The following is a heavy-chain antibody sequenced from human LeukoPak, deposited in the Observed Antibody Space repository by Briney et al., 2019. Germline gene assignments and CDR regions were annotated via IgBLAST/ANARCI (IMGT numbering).Heavy chain of an antibody. J-gene: IGHJ5*02. CDR2: ISAYNGDT. D-gene: IGHD2-8*02. V-gene: IGHV1-18*01. CDR3: ARFLLMGPRPTGGPPAGFDP. Sequence: GASVKVSCKASGYTFNTYGISWVRQAPGQGLEWLGWISAYNGDTNYAQNLQGRLTMTTDTATSTAYMDLTSLRSDDTAVYYCARFLLMGPRPTGGPPAGFDPWGQGTLVTVSS. CDR1: GYTFNTYG.